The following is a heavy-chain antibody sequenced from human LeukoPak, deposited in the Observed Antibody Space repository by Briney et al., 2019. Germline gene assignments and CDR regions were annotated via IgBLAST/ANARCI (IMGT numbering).Heavy chain of an antibody. CDR3: ARGRYYYDSSGYYFDY. J-gene: IGHJ4*02. Sequence: GGSLRLSCAASGFTSRNSVMSWVRQAPGKGLEWVSSISSSSSYIYYADSVKGRFTISRDNAKNSLYLQMNSLRAEDTAVYYCARGRYYYDSSGYYFDYWGQGALVTVSS. CDR2: ISSSSSYI. V-gene: IGHV3-21*01. CDR1: GFTSRNSV. D-gene: IGHD3-22*01.